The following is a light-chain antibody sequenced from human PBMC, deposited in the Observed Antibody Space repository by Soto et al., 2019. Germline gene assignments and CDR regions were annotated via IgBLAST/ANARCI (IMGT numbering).Light chain of an antibody. CDR2: LNSDGSH. Sequence: QLVLTQSPSASAYLGASVKLTCTLSSGHSSYAIAWHQQQPEKGPRYLMKLNSDGSHSKGDGIPDRFSGSSSGAERYLTISSLQSEDEADYYCQTWGTGPWVFGGGTQLTVL. J-gene: IGLJ3*02. V-gene: IGLV4-69*01. CDR1: SGHSSYA. CDR3: QTWGTGPWV.